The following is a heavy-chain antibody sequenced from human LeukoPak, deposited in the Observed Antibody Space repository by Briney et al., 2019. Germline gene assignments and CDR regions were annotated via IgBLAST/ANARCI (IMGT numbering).Heavy chain of an antibody. CDR1: GLTFSSYA. V-gene: IGHV3-23*01. Sequence: GGSLRLSCAASGLTFSSYAMSWVRQAPGKGLEWVSAISGSGGSTYYADSVKGRFTISRDNSKNTLYLQMNSLRAEDTAVYYCAKDELRYYYYYYYMDVWGKGTTVTVSS. CDR3: AKDELRYYYYYYYMDV. J-gene: IGHJ6*03. CDR2: ISGSGGST. D-gene: IGHD3-9*01.